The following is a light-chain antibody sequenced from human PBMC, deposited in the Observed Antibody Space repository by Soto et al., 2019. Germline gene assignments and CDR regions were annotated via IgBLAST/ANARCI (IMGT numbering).Light chain of an antibody. Sequence: QSVLTQPPSVSGSPGQRVTISCTGSSSNIGANLDVHWYQQLPGTAPKLLIYANSNRPSGVPDRFSGSKSGTSASLAITGLQAEYEADYCQSYDSNLSVYVFGTGTKLTVL. CDR3: QSYDSNLSVYV. CDR1: SSNIGANLD. J-gene: IGLJ1*01. V-gene: IGLV1-40*01. CDR2: ANS.